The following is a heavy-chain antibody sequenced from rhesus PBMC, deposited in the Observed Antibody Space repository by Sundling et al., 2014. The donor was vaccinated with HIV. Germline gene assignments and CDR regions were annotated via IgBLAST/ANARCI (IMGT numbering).Heavy chain of an antibody. J-gene: IGHJ4*01. V-gene: IGHV3S42*01. CDR2: INTGGGST. D-gene: IGHD2-2*01. CDR3: AKGGDGCTSTTCYPTYFDN. Sequence: EVQLVESGGGLAKPGGSLRLSCAASGFTFSNYYMYWVRQAPGKGLEWVSAINTGGGSTYYADSVKGRFTISRDNSKNTLSLQMNSLRAEDTAVYYCAKGGDGCTSTTCYPTYFDNWGQGGLVTVSS. CDR1: GFTFSNYY.